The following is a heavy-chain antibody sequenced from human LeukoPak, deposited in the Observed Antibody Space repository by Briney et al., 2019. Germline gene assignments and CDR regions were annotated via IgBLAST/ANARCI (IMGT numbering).Heavy chain of an antibody. D-gene: IGHD3-3*01. CDR1: GGTFSSYA. V-gene: IGHV1-69*05. J-gene: IGHJ3*02. CDR3: ARGFLEWLVGAFDI. Sequence: SVKVPCKASGGTFSSYAISWVRQAPGQGLEWMGGSIPIFGTANYAQKFQGRVTITTDESTSTAYMELSSLRSEDTAVYYCARGFLEWLVGAFDIWGQGTMVTVSS. CDR2: SIPIFGTA.